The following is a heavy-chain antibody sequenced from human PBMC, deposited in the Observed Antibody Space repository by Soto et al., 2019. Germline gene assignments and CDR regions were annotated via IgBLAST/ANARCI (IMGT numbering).Heavy chain of an antibody. D-gene: IGHD1-26*01. V-gene: IGHV4-4*02. Sequence: QVQLQESGPGLVKPSGTLSLTCAVSGGSISSSNWWSWVRQAPGEGLERIGEIYHSGSTNDNPSLKSRVTIPVDKSKNQFSLKLSSVTAADTAVYYCARVSGSYYYGMDVWGQGTTVTVSS. CDR3: ARVSGSYYYGMDV. J-gene: IGHJ6*02. CDR1: GGSISSSNW. CDR2: IYHSGST.